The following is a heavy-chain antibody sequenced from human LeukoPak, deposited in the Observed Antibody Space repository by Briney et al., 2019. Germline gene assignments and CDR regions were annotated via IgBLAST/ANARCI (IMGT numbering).Heavy chain of an antibody. CDR2: ISAYNGNT. CDR3: ASAGGDSRLLLPFYY. CDR1: GYTFTSYG. J-gene: IGHJ4*02. Sequence: ASVKVSCKASGYTFTSYGISWVRQAPGQGLEWMGWISAYNGNTNYAQKLQGRVTMTTDTSTSTAYMELRSLRSEDTAVYYCASAGGDSRLLLPFYYWGQGTLVTVSS. V-gene: IGHV1-18*01. D-gene: IGHD3-22*01.